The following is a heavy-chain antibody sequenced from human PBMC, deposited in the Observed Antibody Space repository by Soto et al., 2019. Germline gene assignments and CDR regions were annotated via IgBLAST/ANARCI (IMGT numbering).Heavy chain of an antibody. Sequence: SETLSLTCAVSSGSISSSNWWSWVRQPPGKGLEWIGEIYHSGSTNYNPSLKSRVTISVDKSKNQFSLKLSSVTAADTAVYYCARVSMDCSSTSCSYYYYYMDVWGKGTTVTVSS. CDR1: SGSISSSNW. CDR2: IYHSGST. J-gene: IGHJ6*03. CDR3: ARVSMDCSSTSCSYYYYYMDV. D-gene: IGHD2-2*01. V-gene: IGHV4-4*02.